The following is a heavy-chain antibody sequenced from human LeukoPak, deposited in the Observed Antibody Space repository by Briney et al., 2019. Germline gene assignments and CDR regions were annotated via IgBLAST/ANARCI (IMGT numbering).Heavy chain of an antibody. CDR1: GYTFTGYY. CDR3: AREFLDPSGSSIDY. V-gene: IGHV1-18*04. D-gene: IGHD1-26*01. Sequence: ASVKVSCKASGYTFTGYYMHWVRQAPGQGLEWMGWISAYNGNTNYAQKLQGRVTMTTDTSTSTAYMELRSLRSDDTAVYYCAREFLDPSGSSIDYWGQGTLVTVSS. CDR2: ISAYNGNT. J-gene: IGHJ4*02.